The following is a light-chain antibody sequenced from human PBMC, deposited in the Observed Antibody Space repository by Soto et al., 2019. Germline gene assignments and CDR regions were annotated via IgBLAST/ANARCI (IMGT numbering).Light chain of an antibody. V-gene: IGLV1-44*01. CDR3: AAWDDSLNGPI. CDR2: NNN. CDR1: SSKIGSSS. J-gene: IGLJ2*01. Sequence: QAVVTQPPSASGTPGQRVTISCSGSSSKIGSSSVNWYQQLPKTAPKLLIYNNNQRPSGVPDRFSSSRSGTSASLAISGLQSEDEADYYCAAWDDSLNGPIFGGGTKLTVL.